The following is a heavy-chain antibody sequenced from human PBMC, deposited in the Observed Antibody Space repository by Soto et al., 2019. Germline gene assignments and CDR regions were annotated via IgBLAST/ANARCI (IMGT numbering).Heavy chain of an antibody. CDR3: ARRYITIFGVVTQPDYYYSGTDV. V-gene: IGHV1-69*13. CDR2: IIPIFGTA. D-gene: IGHD3-3*01. Sequence: SVKVSCKASGGTFSSHAISWVRQAPGQGLEWMGGIIPIFGTANYAQKFQGRVTITADESTSTAYMELSSLRSEDTAVYYCARRYITIFGVVTQPDYYYSGTDVWGQGTTVTVSS. CDR1: GGTFSSHA. J-gene: IGHJ6*02.